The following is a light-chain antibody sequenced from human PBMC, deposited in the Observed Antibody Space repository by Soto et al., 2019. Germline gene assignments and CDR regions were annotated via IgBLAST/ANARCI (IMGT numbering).Light chain of an antibody. J-gene: IGLJ2*01. CDR3: AAWDDSLNGPV. V-gene: IGLV1-44*01. CDR2: SNN. CDR1: SSNIGSNT. Sequence: QLVLTQPPSASGTPGKRVTISCSGSSSNIGSNTVNCYQQLPGTAPKLLIYSNNQRPSGVPDRFSGSKSGTSASLAISGLQSEDEADYYCAAWDDSLNGPVFGGGTKLTVL.